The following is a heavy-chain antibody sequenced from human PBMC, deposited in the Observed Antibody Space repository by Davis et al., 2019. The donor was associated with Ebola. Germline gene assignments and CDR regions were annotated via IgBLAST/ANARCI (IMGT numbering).Heavy chain of an antibody. D-gene: IGHD2-15*01. J-gene: IGHJ4*02. V-gene: IGHV3-21*01. CDR2: ISSSSSYI. CDR3: AIDRDYHDLVVVAATDPSFDY. CDR1: GFTFSSYS. Sequence: GESLKISCAASGFTFSSYSMNWVRQAPGKGLEWVSSISSSSSYIYYADSVKGRFTISRDNAKNSLYLQMNSLRAEDTAVYYCAIDRDYHDLVVVAATDPSFDYWGQGTLVTVSS.